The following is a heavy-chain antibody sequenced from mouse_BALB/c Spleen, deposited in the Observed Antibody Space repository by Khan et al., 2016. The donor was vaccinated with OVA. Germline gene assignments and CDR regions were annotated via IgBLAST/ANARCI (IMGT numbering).Heavy chain of an antibody. D-gene: IGHD1-1*02. V-gene: IGHV1-20*02. J-gene: IGHJ2*01. Sequence: VQLQQSGPELVKPGASVKISCKASGYSFTGYFMNWVMQSHGKSLEWIGRINPHIGETFYNQKFKGKATLTVDESSSTAHMELRSLASEDSAVYYCEKKTGSEFDYWGQGTTPPGSS. CDR3: EKKTGSEFDY. CDR1: GYSFTGYF. CDR2: INPHIGET.